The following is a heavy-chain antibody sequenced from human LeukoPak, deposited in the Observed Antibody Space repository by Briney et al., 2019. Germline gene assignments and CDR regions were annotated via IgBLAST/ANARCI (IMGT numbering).Heavy chain of an antibody. CDR2: TYYSGST. Sequence: PSETLSLTCTVSGGSISSYYWSWIRQPPGKGLEWIGSTYYSGSTYYNPSLKSRVTISVDTSKNQFSLKLSSVTAADTAVYYCASKVSLYFDYWGQGTLVTVSS. D-gene: IGHD2-8*01. V-gene: IGHV4-59*05. J-gene: IGHJ4*02. CDR1: GGSISSYY. CDR3: ASKVSLYFDY.